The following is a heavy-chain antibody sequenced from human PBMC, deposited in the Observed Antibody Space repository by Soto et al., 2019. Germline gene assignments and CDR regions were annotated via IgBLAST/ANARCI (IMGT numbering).Heavy chain of an antibody. Sequence: QVQLQESGPGLVKPSQTLSLTCTVSGGSISSRTSYWSWIRQHPGKGLEWIGYIYYGGDSFYNPSLKSRVTIAIDPSQNHFSLKLRSVPAADTAVYFWARGGGGGVDCWGQGTLVTVAS. V-gene: IGHV4-31*03. J-gene: IGHJ4*02. CDR2: IYYGGDS. CDR3: ARGGGGGVDC. CDR1: GGSISSRTSY. D-gene: IGHD3-16*01.